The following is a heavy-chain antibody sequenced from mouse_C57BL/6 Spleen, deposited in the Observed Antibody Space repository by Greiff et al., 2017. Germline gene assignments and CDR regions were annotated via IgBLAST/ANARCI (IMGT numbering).Heavy chain of an antibody. CDR3: ARSGDGYKYYFDY. CDR1: GYTFTDYY. Sequence: VKLQESGAELVRPGASVKLSCKASGYTFTDYYINWVKQRPGQGLEWIARIYPGSGNTYYNEKFKGKATLTAEKSSSTAYMQLSSLTSEDSAVYFCARSGDGYKYYFDYWGQGTTLTVSS. CDR2: IYPGSGNT. D-gene: IGHD2-3*01. J-gene: IGHJ2*01. V-gene: IGHV1-76*01.